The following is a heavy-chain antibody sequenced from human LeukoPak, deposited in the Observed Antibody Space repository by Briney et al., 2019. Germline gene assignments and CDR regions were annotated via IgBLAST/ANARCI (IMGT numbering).Heavy chain of an antibody. J-gene: IGHJ3*02. CDR2: INSDGSST. CDR1: GFTLSSYW. Sequence: GGSLRLSCADSGFTLSSYWMHWVRQAPGKGLVWVSRINSDGSSTSYADSVKGRFTISRDNAKNTLYLQMNSLRAEDTAVYYCARAKGPVLLWFGELLGAFDIWGQGTMVTVSS. CDR3: ARAKGPVLLWFGELLGAFDI. V-gene: IGHV3-74*01. D-gene: IGHD3-10*01.